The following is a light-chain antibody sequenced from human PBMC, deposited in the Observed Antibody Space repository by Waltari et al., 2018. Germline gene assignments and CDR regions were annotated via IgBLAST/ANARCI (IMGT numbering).Light chain of an antibody. CDR2: STS. Sequence: DIQMTQSPSSLSASVGDRVTIICRASHDISNSLAWYQQKPGKAPKLLLYSTSKLESVVPSRFSCSGSGTYYTLTITSLQPEDFASYYCQQYYDSPLTTFGGGTKVEI. J-gene: IGKJ4*01. V-gene: IGKV1-NL1*01. CDR1: HDISNS. CDR3: QQYYDSPLTT.